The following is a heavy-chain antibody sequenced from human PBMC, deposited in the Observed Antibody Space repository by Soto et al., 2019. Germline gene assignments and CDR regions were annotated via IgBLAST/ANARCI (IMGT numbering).Heavy chain of an antibody. V-gene: IGHV4-34*01. CDR2: INHSGST. D-gene: IGHD6-13*01. J-gene: IGHJ6*02. CDR1: GGSFSGYY. CDR3: AREFRGSSSYYYYYGMDV. Sequence: SETLSLTCAVYGGSFSGYYWSWIRQPPGKGLEWIGEINHSGSTNYNPSLKSRVTISVDTSKNQFSLKLSSVTAADTAVYYCAREFRGSSSYYYYYGMDVWGQGTKVTVSS.